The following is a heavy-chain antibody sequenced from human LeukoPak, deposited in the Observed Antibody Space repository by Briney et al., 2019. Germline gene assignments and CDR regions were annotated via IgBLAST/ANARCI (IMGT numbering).Heavy chain of an antibody. D-gene: IGHD2-21*01. CDR1: SCSINSYY. V-gene: IGHV4-59*08. CDR3: ASNCWHHRHRGI. Sequence: SETLSLMCTVESCSINSYYWRWVRQPPGKGLEWIGYIYYSGSTNYNPSLKSRVTISVDTSKNQFSLKLSSVTAAATAVYYCASNCWHHRHRGIWGQGTMVTVSS. CDR2: IYYSGST. J-gene: IGHJ3*02.